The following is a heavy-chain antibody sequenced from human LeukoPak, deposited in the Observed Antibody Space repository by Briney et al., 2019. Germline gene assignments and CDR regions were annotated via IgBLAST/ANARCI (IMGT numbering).Heavy chain of an antibody. V-gene: IGHV3-23*01. J-gene: IGHJ6*02. Sequence: GGSLRLSCAVSVFTFSSYAMSGVPQAPEEGVEWGSAISGSGGSTYSADSVRGRFPISRDNSKNSLYLQMNSLRAEDTAVYYCAKEGGFDRTYYYYYYGMDVWGQGTTVTVSS. CDR2: ISGSGGST. CDR3: AKEGGFDRTYYYYYYGMDV. CDR1: VFTFSSYA. D-gene: IGHD1-26*01.